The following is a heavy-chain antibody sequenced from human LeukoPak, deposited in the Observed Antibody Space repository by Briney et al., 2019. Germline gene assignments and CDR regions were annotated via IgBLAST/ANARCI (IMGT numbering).Heavy chain of an antibody. CDR3: ARSPRGYSTRGGDY. J-gene: IGHJ4*02. V-gene: IGHV4-34*01. CDR2: INHSGST. Sequence: SETLSLTCAVYGGSFSGYYWSWIRQPSGKGLEWIGEINHSGSTNYNPSLKSRVTISVDTSKNQFSLKLSSVTAADTAVYYCARSPRGYSTRGGDYWGQGTLVTVSS. CDR1: GGSFSGYY. D-gene: IGHD5-18*01.